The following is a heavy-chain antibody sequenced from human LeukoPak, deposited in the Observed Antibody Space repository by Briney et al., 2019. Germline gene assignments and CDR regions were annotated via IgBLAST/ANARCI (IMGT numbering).Heavy chain of an antibody. CDR1: GGSISSGGYY. D-gene: IGHD3-3*01. V-gene: IGHV4-31*03. J-gene: IGHJ4*02. Sequence: PSETLSLTCTVSGGSISSGGYYWSWIRQHPGKGLEWIGYIYYSGSTYYNPSLKSRVTISVGTSKNQFSLKLSSVTAADTAVYYCARGDDFWSGHPLDYWGQGTPVTVSS. CDR3: ARGDDFWSGHPLDY. CDR2: IYYSGST.